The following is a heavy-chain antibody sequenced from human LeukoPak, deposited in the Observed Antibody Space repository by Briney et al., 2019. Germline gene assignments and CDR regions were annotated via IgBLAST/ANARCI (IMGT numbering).Heavy chain of an antibody. V-gene: IGHV3-23*01. CDR1: GFTFSSYS. D-gene: IGHD4-23*01. CDR3: AKGDYGGDFRYFDY. CDR2: ISGNGDST. J-gene: IGHJ4*02. Sequence: GGSLRLSCAASGFTFSSYSMSWVRQAPGRGLEWVSAISGNGDSTYYADSVKGRFTISRDNSKNTLFLQMSSLRAEDTAVYYCAKGDYGGDFRYFDYWGQGALVTVSS.